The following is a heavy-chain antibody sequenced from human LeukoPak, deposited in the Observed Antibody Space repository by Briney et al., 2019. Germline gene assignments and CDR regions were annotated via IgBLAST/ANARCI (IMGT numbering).Heavy chain of an antibody. V-gene: IGHV4-38-2*02. CDR1: GYSISSGYY. J-gene: IGHJ5*02. CDR2: IYHSGST. CDR3: ARDRKALA. Sequence: SETLSLTCTVSGYSISSGYYWGWIRQPPGKGLEWIGSIYHSGSTYYNPSLKSRVTISVDTSKNQFSLKLSSVTAADTAVYYCARDRKALAWGQGTLVTVSS.